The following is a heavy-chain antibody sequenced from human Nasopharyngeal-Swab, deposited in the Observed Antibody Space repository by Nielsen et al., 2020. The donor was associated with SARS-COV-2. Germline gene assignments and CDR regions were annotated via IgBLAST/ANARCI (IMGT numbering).Heavy chain of an antibody. D-gene: IGHD1-26*01. CDR1: GGTFSSYA. Sequence: SVKVSCKASGGTFSSYAISWVRQAPGQGLEWMGRIIPILGIANYAQEFQGRVTITADKSTSTAYMELSSLRSEDTAVYYCARLIVGVNYYYYGMDVWGQGTTVTVSS. CDR2: IIPILGIA. CDR3: ARLIVGVNYYYYGMDV. V-gene: IGHV1-69*04. J-gene: IGHJ6*02.